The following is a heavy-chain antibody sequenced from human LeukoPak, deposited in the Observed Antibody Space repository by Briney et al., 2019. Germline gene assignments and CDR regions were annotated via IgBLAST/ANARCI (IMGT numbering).Heavy chain of an antibody. CDR3: ARPAEGYFDPPDI. J-gene: IGHJ3*02. D-gene: IGHD3-9*01. Sequence: GESLKISCKGSGYSFTNYWIGWVRQMPGKGLEWMGIIYPGDSDTRYSPSFQGQVTISADKSISTAYLQWSSLKASDTAIYYCARPAEGYFDPPDIWGRGTMVTVSS. V-gene: IGHV5-51*01. CDR2: IYPGDSDT. CDR1: GYSFTNYW.